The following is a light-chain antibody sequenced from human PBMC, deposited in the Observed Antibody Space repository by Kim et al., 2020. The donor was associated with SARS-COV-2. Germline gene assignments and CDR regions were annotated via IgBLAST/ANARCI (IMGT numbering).Light chain of an antibody. V-gene: IGKV1-39*01. CDR2: AAS. CDR3: QQSYSTPRGT. Sequence: SVGDRVTITCRASQSISSYLNWYQQKPGKAPKLLIYAASSLQSGVPSRFSGSGSGTDFTLTISSLQPEDFATYYCQQSYSTPRGTFGQGTRLEIK. J-gene: IGKJ5*01. CDR1: QSISSY.